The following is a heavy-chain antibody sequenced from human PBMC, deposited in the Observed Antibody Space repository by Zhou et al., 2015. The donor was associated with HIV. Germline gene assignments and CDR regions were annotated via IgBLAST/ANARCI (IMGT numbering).Heavy chain of an antibody. Sequence: QVQVVQSGAEVKTPGSSVKVSCTVSGGTFSRYAITWVRQAPGQGLEWMGGIIPVLGTTHYAQRFQGRVSITADRSTSTAYMELRSLTSEDTAVYYCARDRGAARPDWRYFDLWGRGTLVTVSS. V-gene: IGHV1-69*06. J-gene: IGHJ2*01. D-gene: IGHD6-6*01. CDR3: ARDRGAARPDWRYFDL. CDR1: GGTFSRYA. CDR2: IIPVLGTT.